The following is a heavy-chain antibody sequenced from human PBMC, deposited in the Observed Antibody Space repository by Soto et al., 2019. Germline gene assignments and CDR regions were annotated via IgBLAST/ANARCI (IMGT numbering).Heavy chain of an antibody. V-gene: IGHV1-69*12. CDR1: GGTFSSYA. D-gene: IGHD2-2*01. CDR3: ARHVPAAGYYYGIDV. J-gene: IGHJ6*02. Sequence: QVQLVQSGAEVKKPGSSVKVSCKASGGTFSSYAISWVRQAPGQGLEWMGGIIPIFGTANYAQKFQGRVTITAAHSTTTASMELSSLTSADTAVYYCARHVPAAGYYYGIDVWGPGTTVTVSS. CDR2: IIPIFGTA.